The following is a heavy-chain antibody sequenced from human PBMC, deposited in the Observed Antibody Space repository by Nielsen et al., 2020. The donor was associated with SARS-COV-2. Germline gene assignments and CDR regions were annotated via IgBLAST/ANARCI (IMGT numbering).Heavy chain of an antibody. CDR3: ARGRGITIFGVVIGYYYYGMDV. J-gene: IGHJ6*02. CDR1: GYTFTSYD. V-gene: IGHV1-8*01. Sequence: ASVQVSCKASGYTFTSYDINWVRQAPGQGLEWMGWMNPNSGNTGYAQKFQGRVTMTRNTSISTAYMELSSLRSEDTAVYYCARGRGITIFGVVIGYYYYGMDVWGQGTTVTVSS. CDR2: MNPNSGNT. D-gene: IGHD3-3*01.